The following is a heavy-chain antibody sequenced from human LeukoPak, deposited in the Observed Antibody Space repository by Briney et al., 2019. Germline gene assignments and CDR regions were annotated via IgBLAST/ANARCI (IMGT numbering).Heavy chain of an antibody. CDR1: GFTFSAYA. CDR3: AKDQGSYSSSSYSDW. CDR2: IHGSSGRT. V-gene: IGHV3-23*01. Sequence: GGSLCLSCAASGFTFSAYAMNWVRQAPGRGLEWVSAIHGSSGRTYYADSVKGRFTISRDNAKNTLYLQMDSLRVEDTAVYFCAKDQGSYSSSSYSDWWGQGTLVTVSS. J-gene: IGHJ1*01. D-gene: IGHD6-13*01.